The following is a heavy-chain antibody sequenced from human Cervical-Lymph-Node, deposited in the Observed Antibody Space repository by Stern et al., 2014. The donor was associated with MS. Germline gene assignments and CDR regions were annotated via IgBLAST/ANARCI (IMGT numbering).Heavy chain of an antibody. V-gene: IGHV1-8*01. CDR3: ARIYELDY. D-gene: IGHD5/OR15-5a*01. CDR1: GYTFTSYD. Sequence: VQLVESGAEVKKPGASVRVSCKASGYTFTSYDINWVRQAPGQGLEWMGWMNPNTGDTGYAQKFQGRITMTRNTSMSTAYMDLSSLRSEDTATYYCARIYELDYWGQGTLLVVSS. CDR2: MNPNTGDT. J-gene: IGHJ4*02.